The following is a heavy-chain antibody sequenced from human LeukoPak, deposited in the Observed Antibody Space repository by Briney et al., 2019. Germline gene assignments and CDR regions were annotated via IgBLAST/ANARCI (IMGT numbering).Heavy chain of an antibody. CDR1: GFTFSIYS. D-gene: IGHD3-22*01. CDR3: ARARRSFYDSSGYLDY. CDR2: ISSGSDYI. V-gene: IGHV3-21*01. Sequence: GGSLRLSCAASGFTFSIYSMNWVRQAPGKELEWVSSISSGSDYIYYADPVKGRFTISIDNAKNSLYLQINSLRAEDTAVYYCARARRSFYDSSGYLDYWGQGTLVTASS. J-gene: IGHJ4*02.